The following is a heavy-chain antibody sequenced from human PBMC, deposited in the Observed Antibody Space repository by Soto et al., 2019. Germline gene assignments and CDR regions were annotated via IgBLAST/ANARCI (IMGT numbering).Heavy chain of an antibody. CDR2: ISYDGSNK. D-gene: IGHD6-6*01. J-gene: IGHJ4*02. V-gene: IGHV3-30*19. CDR1: GFTFST. Sequence: GGSLRLSCAASGFTFSTFSTYAVLWVRQAPGKGLEWVAVISYDGSNKYYADSVKGRFTISRDNSKNTLYLQMNSLRAEDTAVHYCARDLSSGYSSSSPGYWGQGTLVTVSS. CDR3: ARDLSSGYSSSSPGY.